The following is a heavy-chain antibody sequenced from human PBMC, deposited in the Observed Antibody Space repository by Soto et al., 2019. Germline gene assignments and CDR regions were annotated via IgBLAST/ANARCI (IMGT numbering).Heavy chain of an antibody. V-gene: IGHV3-23*01. J-gene: IGHJ4*02. CDR2: ISDSGGST. CDR3: AKNLFLLATRPGGPFDY. D-gene: IGHD6-6*01. Sequence: GGSLRLSCAATGFTFSSYAMSWVRQAPGKGLEWVSGISDSGGSTNYADSVKGRFTISRDSSKNTLCLLMNSLRADDTAVYYCAKNLFLLATRPGGPFDYWGQGTLVTVSS. CDR1: GFTFSSYA.